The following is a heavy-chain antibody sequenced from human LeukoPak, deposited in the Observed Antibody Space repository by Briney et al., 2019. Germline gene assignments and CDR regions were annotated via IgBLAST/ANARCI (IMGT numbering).Heavy chain of an antibody. Sequence: GGSLRLSCAASGFTFSSYAMHWVRQAPGKGLEWVAVISYDGSNKYYADSVKGRFTISRDNSKNTLYLRMNSLRAEDTAVYYCARDRDIVVVVATYHAFDIWGQGTMVTVSS. CDR1: GFTFSSYA. D-gene: IGHD2-15*01. J-gene: IGHJ3*02. V-gene: IGHV3-30*04. CDR3: ARDRDIVVVVATYHAFDI. CDR2: ISYDGSNK.